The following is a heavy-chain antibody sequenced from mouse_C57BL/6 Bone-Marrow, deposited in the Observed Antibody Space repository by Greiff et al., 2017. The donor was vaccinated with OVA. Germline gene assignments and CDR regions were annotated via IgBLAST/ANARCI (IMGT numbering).Heavy chain of an antibody. D-gene: IGHD1-1*01. CDR2: IYPGDGDT. Sequence: QVQLKESGPELVKPGASVKISCKASGYAFSSSWMNWVKQRPGKGLEWIGRIYPGDGDTNYNGKFKGKATLTADKSSSTAYMQLSSLTSEDSAVYFCARALYYGPFFDYWGQGTTLTVSS. CDR3: ARALYYGPFFDY. CDR1: GYAFSSSW. J-gene: IGHJ2*01. V-gene: IGHV1-82*01.